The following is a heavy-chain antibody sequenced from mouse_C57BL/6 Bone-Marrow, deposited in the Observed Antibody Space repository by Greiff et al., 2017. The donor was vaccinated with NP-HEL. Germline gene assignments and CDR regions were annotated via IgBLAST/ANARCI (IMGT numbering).Heavy chain of an antibody. CDR1: GYAFTNYL. Sequence: QVQLQQSGAELVRPGTSVKVSCKASGYAFTNYLIEWVKQRPGQGLEWIGVINPGSGGTNYNEKFKGKATLTADTSSSTAYMQLSSLTSEYAAVYCGAGLSYYDYDGWYFDVWGTGTTVTVSS. J-gene: IGHJ1*03. D-gene: IGHD2-4*01. V-gene: IGHV1-54*01. CDR2: INPGSGGT. CDR3: AGLSYYDYDGWYFDV.